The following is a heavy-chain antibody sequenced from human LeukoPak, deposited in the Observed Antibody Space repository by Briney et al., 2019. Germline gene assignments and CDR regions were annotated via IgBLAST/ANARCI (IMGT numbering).Heavy chain of an antibody. V-gene: IGHV3-20*04. CDR2: INWNGGST. CDR3: ARDRLLEGATLIDAFDI. Sequence: GGSLRLSCAASGLTFDDYGMSWVRQAPGKGLEWVSGINWNGGSTGYADSVKGRFTISRDNAKNSLYLQMNSLRAEDTAVYYCARDRLLEGATLIDAFDIWGRGTMVTVSS. CDR1: GLTFDDYG. D-gene: IGHD1-26*01. J-gene: IGHJ3*02.